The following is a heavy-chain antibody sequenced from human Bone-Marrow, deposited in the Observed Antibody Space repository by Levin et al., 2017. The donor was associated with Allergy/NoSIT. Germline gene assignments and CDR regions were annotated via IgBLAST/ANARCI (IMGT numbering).Heavy chain of an antibody. J-gene: IGHJ4*02. D-gene: IGHD5-12*01. Sequence: GGSLRLSCAASGFTFSSYAMHWVRQAPGKGLEWVAVISYDGSNKYYADSVKGRFTISRDNSNNTLYLQMNSLRAEDTAVYYCARLIVATIRDWDYWGQGTLVTVSS. CDR2: ISYDGSNK. CDR1: GFTFSSYA. CDR3: ARLIVATIRDWDY. V-gene: IGHV3-30-3*01.